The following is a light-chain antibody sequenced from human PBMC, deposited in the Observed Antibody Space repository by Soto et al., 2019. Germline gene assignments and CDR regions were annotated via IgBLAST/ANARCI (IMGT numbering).Light chain of an antibody. V-gene: IGKV1-5*03. J-gene: IGKJ1*01. CDR3: QQTYNLPRT. Sequence: DIQMTQSPSTLSASVGDRVTVTCRASQSISSWLAWYQQKPGKAPKLLIYKASSLESGVPSRFSGSGSGTEFTLTISSLQPEDFATYYCQQTYNLPRTFGQGTKVDI. CDR2: KAS. CDR1: QSISSW.